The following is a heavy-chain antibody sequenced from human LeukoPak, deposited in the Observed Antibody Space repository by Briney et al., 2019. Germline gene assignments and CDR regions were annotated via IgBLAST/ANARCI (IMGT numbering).Heavy chain of an antibody. CDR1: GGSISSGSYY. V-gene: IGHV4-61*02. J-gene: IGHJ4*02. CDR3: ARGSALAVAGAVDY. CDR2: IYTSGST. Sequence: SETLSLTCTVPGGSISSGSYYWSWIRQPAGKGLEWIGRIYTSGSTNYNPSLKSRVTISVDTSKNQFSLKLSSVTAADTAVYYCARGSALAVAGAVDYWGQGTLVTVSS. D-gene: IGHD6-19*01.